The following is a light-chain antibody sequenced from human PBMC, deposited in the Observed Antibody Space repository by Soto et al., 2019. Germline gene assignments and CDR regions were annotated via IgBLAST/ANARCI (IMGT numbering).Light chain of an antibody. CDR1: SSDVGGYNS. V-gene: IGLV2-14*01. CDR3: GSYTSSSTPWV. CDR2: EVS. J-gene: IGLJ3*02. Sequence: QSALTQPASVSGSPGQSITISCTGTSSDVGGYNSVSWYQQHPGKAPKLIIYEVSHRPSGVSNRFSGSQSGNTASLTISGLQAEDEADYYCGSYTSSSTPWVFGGGTKLTVL.